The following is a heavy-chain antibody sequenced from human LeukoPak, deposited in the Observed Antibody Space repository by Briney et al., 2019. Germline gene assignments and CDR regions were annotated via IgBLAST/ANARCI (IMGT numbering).Heavy chain of an antibody. J-gene: IGHJ1*01. CDR1: GFTFSSYG. Sequence: GSLRLSCAASGFTFSSYGMNWVRQAPGKGLEWVSGIGGSGGDITYADSVKGRFTISRDNSKNTLYLQMNSLRAEDTAVYYCAKDRVTDSSGWYHVEYFQHWGQGTLVTVSS. D-gene: IGHD6-19*01. CDR3: AKDRVTDSSGWYHVEYFQH. V-gene: IGHV3-23*01. CDR2: IGGSGGDI.